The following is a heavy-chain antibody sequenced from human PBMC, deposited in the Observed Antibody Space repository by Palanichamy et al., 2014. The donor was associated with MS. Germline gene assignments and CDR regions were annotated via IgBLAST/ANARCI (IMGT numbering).Heavy chain of an antibody. J-gene: IGHJ4*02. CDR2: MYYTGST. V-gene: IGHV4-59*01. Sequence: QVQLLQSGPGLVKPSGTLSLSCTVSGDSISNYYLNWIRQPPGKGLEWIGCMYYTGSTYYNPSLESRVTISVDTSKKQFSLKLRSVTAADTAVYFCVKEYVYYMDSGGGFDSWGQGTLVTVSS. CDR3: VKEYVYYMDSGGGFDS. CDR1: GDSISNYY. D-gene: IGHD3-16*01.